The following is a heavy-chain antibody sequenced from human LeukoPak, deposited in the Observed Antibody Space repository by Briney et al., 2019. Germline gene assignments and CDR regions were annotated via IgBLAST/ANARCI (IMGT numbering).Heavy chain of an antibody. CDR1: GGSFSGYY. D-gene: IGHD4-17*01. CDR3: GRATYGMDV. J-gene: IGHJ6*02. CDR2: INHSGST. V-gene: IGHV4-34*01. Sequence: SETLSLTCAVYGGSFSGYYWSWIRQPPGKGLEWIGEINHSGSTDYNPSLKSRVTISVDTSKNQFSLKLSSVTAADTAVYYCGRATYGMDVWGQGNTVTVSS.